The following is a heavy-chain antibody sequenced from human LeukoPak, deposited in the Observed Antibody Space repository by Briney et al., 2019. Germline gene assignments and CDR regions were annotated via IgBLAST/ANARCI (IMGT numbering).Heavy chain of an antibody. D-gene: IGHD3-9*01. Sequence: GGSLRLSCAASGFTFGSYSMNWVRQVPGEGLEWVAFIGDGGSDNHCANSLRSGVTISRDNSKNTLYLHMSSVRAEDTAVYYCARDDSLSGYKLDYWGQGTLVTVSS. CDR1: GFTFGSYS. CDR3: ARDDSLSGYKLDY. CDR2: IGDGGSDN. J-gene: IGHJ4*02. V-gene: IGHV3-30*02.